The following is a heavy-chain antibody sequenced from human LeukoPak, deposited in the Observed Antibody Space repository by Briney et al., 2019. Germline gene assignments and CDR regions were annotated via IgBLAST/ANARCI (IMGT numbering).Heavy chain of an antibody. V-gene: IGHV1-69*05. CDR1: GGTFSSYA. D-gene: IGHD3-22*01. CDR3: ASTSREYDSSGYQSNFDY. J-gene: IGHJ4*02. CDR2: IIPIFGTA. Sequence: SVKVSCKASGGTFSSYAISWARQAPGQGLEWMGGIIPIFGTANYAQKFQGRVTITTDESTSTAYMELSSLRSEDTAVYYCASTSREYDSSGYQSNFDYWGQGTLVTVSS.